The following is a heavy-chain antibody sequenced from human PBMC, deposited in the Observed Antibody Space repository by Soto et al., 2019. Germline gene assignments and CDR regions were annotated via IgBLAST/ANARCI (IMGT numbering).Heavy chain of an antibody. D-gene: IGHD6-13*01. J-gene: IGHJ4*02. CDR1: GFTFSSYW. CDR3: ASLPGRPGKDY. CDR2: INTDGRTT. V-gene: IGHV3-74*01. Sequence: EVQLVESGGGLVQPGGSLRLSCAASGFTFSSYWMHWVRQAPGKGLVWVSRINTDGRTTAYADFVKGRFTISRDNAKNTLYLQMNGLRAEDTAVYYCASLPGRPGKDYWGQGTLVTVSS.